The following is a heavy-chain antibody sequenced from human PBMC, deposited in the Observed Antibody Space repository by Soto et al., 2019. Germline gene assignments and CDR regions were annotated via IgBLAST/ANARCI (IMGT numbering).Heavy chain of an antibody. J-gene: IGHJ3*02. CDR3: AKDILVRYFDYGAFDI. D-gene: IGHD3-9*01. CDR2: ISWNSGSI. CDR1: GFTFDDYA. V-gene: IGHV3-9*01. Sequence: EVQLVESGGGLVQPGRSLRLSCAASGFTFDDYAMHWVRQAPGKGLEWVSGISWNSGSIGYADSVKGRFTISRDNAKNHLYLLMNSLRAEDTALYYCAKDILVRYFDYGAFDIWGQGTMVTVSS.